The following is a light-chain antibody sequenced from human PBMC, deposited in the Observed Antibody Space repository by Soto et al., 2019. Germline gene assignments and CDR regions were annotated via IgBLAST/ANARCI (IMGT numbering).Light chain of an antibody. CDR1: QNLSRN. V-gene: IGKV3-15*01. CDR2: YAS. CDR3: QQYDKWPHT. J-gene: IGKJ2*01. Sequence: EMVMTQSPATQSVSPGEGATLSCRASQNLSRNLAWYQQQPGQAPRLLIFYASTRATGIPARFSGSGSGTDFTLTISSLQSEDFAVYYCQQYDKWPHTFGQGTKLEIK.